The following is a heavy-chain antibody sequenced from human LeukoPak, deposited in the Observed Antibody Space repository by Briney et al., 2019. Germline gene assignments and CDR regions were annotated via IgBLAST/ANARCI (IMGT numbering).Heavy chain of an antibody. Sequence: ASVKVSCKASGGTFSSYAISWVRQAPGQGLEWMGWINTNSGATNYAREFQGRVTMTRDTSISTAYMELNSLRSDDTALYYCATSGRWQQQLAGGLYYYFDYWGQGTLVTVSS. CDR1: GGTFSSYA. V-gene: IGHV1-2*02. CDR3: ATSGRWQQQLAGGLYYYFDY. J-gene: IGHJ4*02. D-gene: IGHD6-13*01. CDR2: INTNSGAT.